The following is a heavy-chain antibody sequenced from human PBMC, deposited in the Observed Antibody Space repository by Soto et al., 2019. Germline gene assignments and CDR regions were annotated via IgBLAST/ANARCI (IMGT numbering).Heavy chain of an antibody. J-gene: IGHJ6*02. CDR1: GFTFSSYA. V-gene: IGHV3-30-3*01. CDR3: ARVTQVGATTYYYYGMDV. D-gene: IGHD1-26*01. CDR2: ISYDGSNK. Sequence: QVQLVESGGGVVQPGRSLRLSCAASGFTFSSYAMHCVRQAPGKGLEWVAVISYDGSNKYYADSVKGRFTISRDNSKNTLYLQMNSLRAEDTAVYYCARVTQVGATTYYYYGMDVWGQGTTVTVSS.